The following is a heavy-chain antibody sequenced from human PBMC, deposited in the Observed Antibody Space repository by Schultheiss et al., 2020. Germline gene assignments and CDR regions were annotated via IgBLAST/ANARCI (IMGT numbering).Heavy chain of an antibody. Sequence: GESLKISCAASGITVTKYAMSWVRQAPGKGLEWVSAISGSGGSTYYADSVKGRFTISRHNSKKTLYLQLSSLRVEDTALYYCARIISDSSGWPGALDPWGQGTLVTVSS. J-gene: IGHJ5*02. V-gene: IGHV3-23*01. CDR2: ISGSGGST. CDR1: GITVTKYA. CDR3: ARIISDSSGWPGALDP. D-gene: IGHD6-19*01.